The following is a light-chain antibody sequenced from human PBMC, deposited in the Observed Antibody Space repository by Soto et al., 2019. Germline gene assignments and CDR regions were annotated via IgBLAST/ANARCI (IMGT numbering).Light chain of an antibody. Sequence: DVVMTQSALSLPVTLGQPASISCRSSQSIVYSDGQAYLSWFQQRPGQSPRRLIYRASNRDSGVPDRFSGSGSGTDFTLQIDRVEAEDVGIYYCMQGTRWPTTFGRGTRVEIK. CDR3: MQGTRWPTT. V-gene: IGKV2-30*01. CDR2: RAS. CDR1: QSIVYSDGQAY. J-gene: IGKJ1*01.